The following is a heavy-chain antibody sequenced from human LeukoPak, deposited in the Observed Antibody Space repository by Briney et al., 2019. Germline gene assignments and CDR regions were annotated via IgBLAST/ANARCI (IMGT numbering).Heavy chain of an antibody. CDR2: INHSGST. J-gene: IGHJ4*02. CDR3: ARSIAARRGLRDY. D-gene: IGHD6-6*01. Sequence: PSETLSLTCAVYGGSFSGYYWSWIRQPPGKGLEWIGEINHSGSTNYNPSLKSRVTISVDTSKNHFSLKLSSVTAAGTAVYYCARSIAARRGLRDYWGQGTLVTVSS. CDR1: GGSFSGYY. V-gene: IGHV4-34*01.